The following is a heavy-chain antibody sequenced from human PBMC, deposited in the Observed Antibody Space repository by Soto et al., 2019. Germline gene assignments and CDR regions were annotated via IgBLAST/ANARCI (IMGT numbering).Heavy chain of an antibody. Sequence: QLQLQESGSGLVKPSQTLSLTCAVSGGSISSGGYSWSWIRQPPGKGLEWIGYIYHSGSTYYNPSLKSRVTTAVDRSKNQFSLKLSSVTAADTAVYYCARQHYDSSGYYFDYWGQGTLVTVSS. CDR2: IYHSGST. CDR3: ARQHYDSSGYYFDY. CDR1: GGSISSGGYS. V-gene: IGHV4-30-2*01. J-gene: IGHJ4*02. D-gene: IGHD3-22*01.